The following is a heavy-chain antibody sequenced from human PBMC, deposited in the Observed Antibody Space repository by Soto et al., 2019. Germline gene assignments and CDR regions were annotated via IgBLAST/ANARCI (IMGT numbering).Heavy chain of an antibody. CDR3: VLWPPYYFDY. D-gene: IGHD3-10*01. Sequence: EVQLLESGGGLVQPGGSLRLSCAASGFTFSSYAMSWVRQAPGKGLEWVSGISGSGGSTYYADSVKGRFTISRDNSQNTLYLQMNGLRSEETAVYYCVLWPPYYFDYWGQGTLVTVSS. V-gene: IGHV3-23*01. J-gene: IGHJ4*02. CDR1: GFTFSSYA. CDR2: ISGSGGST.